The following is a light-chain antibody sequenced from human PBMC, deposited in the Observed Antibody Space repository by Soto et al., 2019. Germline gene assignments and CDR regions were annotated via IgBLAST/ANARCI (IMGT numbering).Light chain of an antibody. CDR1: QSVRGW. V-gene: IGKV1-5*03. CDR3: QQYYSYSPLT. J-gene: IGKJ4*01. Sequence: DIQMTQSPSTLSASVGDKVTVTCRASQSVRGWVAWYQQQAGRAPRLLIYKASSLQSGVPSRFSGSGFGTEFTLTISGLQPDDFASYYCQQYYSYSPLTFGGGTKVEIK. CDR2: KAS.